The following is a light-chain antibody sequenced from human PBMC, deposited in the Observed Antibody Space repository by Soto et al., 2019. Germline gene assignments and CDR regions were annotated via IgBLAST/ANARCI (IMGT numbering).Light chain of an antibody. J-gene: IGKJ1*01. CDR1: QSINTN. V-gene: IGKV3-11*01. CDR2: DAS. Sequence: EIVLTQSQVTLSLSPGEGATLSCKASQSINTNLGWYQQKPGQAPRLLIYDASLRVTGIPARFTGSGSGTDFTLTVRSLEPEHFAVYYCQQRGNWPRTWAFGQGTKVEVK. CDR3: QQRGNWPRTWA.